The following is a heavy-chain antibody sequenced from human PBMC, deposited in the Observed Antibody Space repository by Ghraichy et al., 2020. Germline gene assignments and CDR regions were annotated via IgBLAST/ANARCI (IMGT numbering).Heavy chain of an antibody. D-gene: IGHD3-22*01. CDR2: IYYSGST. V-gene: IGHV4-61*01. Sequence: LRLSCTVSGGSVSSGSYYWSWIRQPPGKGLEWIGYIYYSGSTNYNPSLKSRVTISVDTSKNQFSLKLSSVTAADTAVYYCARVLPMYYYDSSGYTYFDYWGQGTLVTVSS. J-gene: IGHJ4*02. CDR1: GGSVSSGSYY. CDR3: ARVLPMYYYDSSGYTYFDY.